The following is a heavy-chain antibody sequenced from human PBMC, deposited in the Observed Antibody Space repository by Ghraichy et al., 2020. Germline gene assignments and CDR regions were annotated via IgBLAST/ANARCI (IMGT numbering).Heavy chain of an antibody. CDR2: ISYDGSNK. J-gene: IGHJ6*04. V-gene: IGHV3-30*18. CDR3: AKDLELRSYYYYGMDV. CDR1: GFTVSSYG. Sequence: GGSLRLSCAASGFTVSSYGMHWVRQAPGKGLEWVAVISYDGSNKYYADAVKGRFTISTDNSKNTLYLKMNSLRAEDTAVYYCAKDLELRSYYYYGMDVWGTEATVTVSS. D-gene: IGHD1-7*01.